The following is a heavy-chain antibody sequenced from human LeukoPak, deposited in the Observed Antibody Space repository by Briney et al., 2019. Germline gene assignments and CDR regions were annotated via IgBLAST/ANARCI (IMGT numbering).Heavy chain of an antibody. Sequence: PGGSQRLSCAASGFTFSSYSMNWVRQAPGKGLEWVSSISSSSSYIYYADSVKGRFTISRDNAKNSLYLQMNSLRAEDTAVYYCARVVVPAAILGYFDYWGQGTLVTVSS. CDR3: ARVVVPAAILGYFDY. V-gene: IGHV3-21*01. CDR2: ISSSSSYI. J-gene: IGHJ4*02. CDR1: GFTFSSYS. D-gene: IGHD2-2*02.